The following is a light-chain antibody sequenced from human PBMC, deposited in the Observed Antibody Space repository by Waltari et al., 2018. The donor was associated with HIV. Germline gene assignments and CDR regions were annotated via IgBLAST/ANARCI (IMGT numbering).Light chain of an antibody. V-gene: IGLV1-40*01. CDR3: QSYDSSLTGSV. CDR2: GHT. CDR1: SSNIGAGYD. J-gene: IGLJ2*01. Sequence: QSVLTQPPSVSGAPGQRVTISCTGSSSNIGAGYDVHWYQQLPGTAPKLLIYGHTNRPSGVPDRCTGSKSGTSPSLAITGLQAEDEADYYCQSYDSSLTGSVFGGGTKLTVL.